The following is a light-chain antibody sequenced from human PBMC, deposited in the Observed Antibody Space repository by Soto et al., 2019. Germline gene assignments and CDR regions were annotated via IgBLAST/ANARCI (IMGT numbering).Light chain of an antibody. CDR2: GVS. V-gene: IGLV2-11*01. Sequence: QSVLTQPRSVSASPGQSVTISCTGTRSDVGGYNYVSWYQQHPGKAPKLMIYGVSERPSGVPDRFSGSKSGNTASLTISGLQAEDEADYYCCSYAGTPYVFGSGTKLTVL. CDR3: CSYAGTPYV. CDR1: RSDVGGYNY. J-gene: IGLJ1*01.